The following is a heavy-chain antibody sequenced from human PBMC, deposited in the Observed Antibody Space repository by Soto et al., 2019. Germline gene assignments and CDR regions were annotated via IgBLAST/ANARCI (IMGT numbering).Heavy chain of an antibody. CDR3: ARDAGLFEIHGLTGMDV. D-gene: IGHD2-8*01. CDR2: ISYRGDTE. J-gene: IGHJ6*02. V-gene: IGHV3-30-3*01. Sequence: PLGSLRLSCEASGFDFSDYAFHWVRQAPGEGLEWVAVISYRGDTEYYADSVRGRFTVSRDNSQNTIHLQMSSLRREDTALYHGARDAGLFEIHGLTGMDVWGQGTTVTVSS. CDR1: GFDFSDYA.